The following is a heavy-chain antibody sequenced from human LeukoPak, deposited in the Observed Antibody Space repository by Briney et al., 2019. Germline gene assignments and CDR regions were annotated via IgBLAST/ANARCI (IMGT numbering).Heavy chain of an antibody. J-gene: IGHJ4*02. V-gene: IGHV3-48*04. D-gene: IGHD1-1*01. CDR3: ARDHNYAFDN. CDR1: EFPFMDYR. CDR2: IGISSGNT. Sequence: AGGSLKLSVTAPEFPFMDYRMNWFRQAPGKGLEWISYIGISSGNTKYADSVRGRFTISADNAKNSLYLQMNSLRVEDTAVYYCARDHNYAFDNWGQGTLVSVSS.